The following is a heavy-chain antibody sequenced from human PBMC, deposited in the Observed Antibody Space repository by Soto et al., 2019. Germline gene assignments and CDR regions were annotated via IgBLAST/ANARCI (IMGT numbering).Heavy chain of an antibody. CDR1: GESFSGYY. J-gene: IGHJ4*02. Sequence: SETLSLTCAVYGESFSGYYWSWIRQPPGKGLEWIGEINHSESTNYNPSLKSRVTVSVDTSKNQFSLKLTSVTAADTAVYYCARFGGHTVTNDYWGQGTPVTVSS. D-gene: IGHD4-17*01. CDR2: INHSEST. V-gene: IGHV4-34*01. CDR3: ARFGGHTVTNDY.